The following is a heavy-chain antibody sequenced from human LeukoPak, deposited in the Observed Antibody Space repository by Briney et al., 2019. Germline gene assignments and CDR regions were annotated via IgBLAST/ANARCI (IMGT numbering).Heavy chain of an antibody. D-gene: IGHD5-24*01. J-gene: IGHJ4*02. CDR1: GFTFSTYE. CDR3: AGKPRDGYNDGRFDF. Sequence: GGSLRLSCAGSGFTFSTYEMNWVRQAPGKGLEWVSYISTTGRTTYYADSVQGRFTMSRDNAKNSVFLQVDSLRADDTAVYYCAGKPRDGYNDGRFDFWGQGTLVTVSS. V-gene: IGHV3-48*03. CDR2: ISTTGRTT.